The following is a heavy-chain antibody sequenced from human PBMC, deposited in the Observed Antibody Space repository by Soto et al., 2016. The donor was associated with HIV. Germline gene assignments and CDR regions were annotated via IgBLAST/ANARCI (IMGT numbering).Heavy chain of an antibody. D-gene: IGHD2-15*01. V-gene: IGHV3-48*01. J-gene: IGHJ4*02. CDR1: GFNFNSYG. CDR2: INGRSATV. CDR3: ARDRNCFSSPXYFDS. Sequence: EVQLAESGGGLVQPGGSLRLSCAASGFNFNSYGMNWVRQAPGKGLEWISYINGRSATVHYADSVKGRFTISRDNAKNSLYLQMNSLRADDTAVYYCARDRNCFSSPXYFDSWAREPWSRLL.